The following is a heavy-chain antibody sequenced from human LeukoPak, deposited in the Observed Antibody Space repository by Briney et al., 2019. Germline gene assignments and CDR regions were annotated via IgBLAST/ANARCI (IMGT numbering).Heavy chain of an antibody. CDR2: ISYDGSNK. CDR3: ARDVPGIPTPGPLPDGSPFDY. CDR1: GFTFSSYA. Sequence: GGSLRLSCAASGFTFSSYAMHWVRRAPGKGLEWVAVISYDGSNKYYADSVKGRFTISRDNSKNTLYLQMNSLRAEDTAVYYCARDVPGIPTPGPLPDGSPFDYWGQGTLVTVSS. D-gene: IGHD5-24*01. V-gene: IGHV3-30-3*01. J-gene: IGHJ4*02.